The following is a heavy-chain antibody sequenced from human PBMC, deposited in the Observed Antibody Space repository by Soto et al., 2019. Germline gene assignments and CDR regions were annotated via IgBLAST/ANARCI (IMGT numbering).Heavy chain of an antibody. CDR2: IYYSGST. CDR1: GGSISSGGYY. D-gene: IGHD6-13*01. V-gene: IGHV4-31*03. Sequence: PSETLSLTCTVPGGSISSGGYYWSWIRQHPGKGLEWIGYIYYSGSTYYNPSLKSRVTISVDTSKNQFSLKLSSVTAADTAVYYCARDPFSGSSWSRGWFDPWGQGTLVTVSS. CDR3: ARDPFSGSSWSRGWFDP. J-gene: IGHJ5*02.